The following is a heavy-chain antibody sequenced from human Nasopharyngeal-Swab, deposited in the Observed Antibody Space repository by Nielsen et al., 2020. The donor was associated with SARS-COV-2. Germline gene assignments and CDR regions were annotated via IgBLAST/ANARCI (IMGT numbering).Heavy chain of an antibody. V-gene: IGHV1-2*06. Sequence: ASVKVSCKASEYTFTGYYMHWARQAPGQGLEWMGRINPNSGGTNYAQKFQGRVTMTRDTSISTAYMELSRLRSDDTAVYYCARDGTRYNWNDYYYYGMDVWGQGTTVTVSS. J-gene: IGHJ6*02. D-gene: IGHD1-1*01. CDR3: ARDGTRYNWNDYYYYGMDV. CDR2: INPNSGGT. CDR1: EYTFTGYY.